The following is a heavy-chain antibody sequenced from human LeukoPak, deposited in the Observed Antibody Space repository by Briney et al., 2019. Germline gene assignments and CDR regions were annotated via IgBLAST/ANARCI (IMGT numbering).Heavy chain of an antibody. CDR2: IYYSGST. V-gene: IGHV4-59*11. CDR3: ASGQYYDLWSGYYVD. CDR1: GGSISSHY. Sequence: SETLSLTCSVSGGSISSHYWSWIRQPPGKGLEWIGYIYYSGSTKYNPSLKSRVTISVDTSKNQFSLKLSSVTAADTAVYYCASGQYYDLWSGYYVDWGQGTLVTVSA. J-gene: IGHJ4*02. D-gene: IGHD3-3*01.